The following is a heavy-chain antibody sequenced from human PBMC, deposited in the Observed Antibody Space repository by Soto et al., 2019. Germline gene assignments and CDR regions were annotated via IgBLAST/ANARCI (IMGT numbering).Heavy chain of an antibody. CDR2: IYYSGST. CDR1: GGSISSGGYY. CDR3: ARGGVSMVRQKVVYYYYYGMDV. Sequence: SETLSLTCTVSGGSISSGGYYWSWIRQHPGKGLEWIGYIYYSGSTYYNPSLKSRVTISVDTSKNQFSLKLSSVTAADTAVYYCARGGVSMVRQKVVYYYYYGMDVWGQGTTVTVSS. V-gene: IGHV4-31*03. D-gene: IGHD3-10*01. J-gene: IGHJ6*02.